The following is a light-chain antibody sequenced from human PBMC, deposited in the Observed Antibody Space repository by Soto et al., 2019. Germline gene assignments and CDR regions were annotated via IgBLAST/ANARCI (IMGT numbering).Light chain of an antibody. V-gene: IGKV3-20*01. Sequence: EIVLTQSPATLSLSPGERATLSCRASQSVYSYLAWFQQIPGQAPRLLIYDASKRATGIPDRFSGSGSGTDFTLTISRLEPEDFAVYYCQQYGSSPLTFGGGTKVDNK. CDR3: QQYGSSPLT. J-gene: IGKJ4*01. CDR1: QSVYSY. CDR2: DAS.